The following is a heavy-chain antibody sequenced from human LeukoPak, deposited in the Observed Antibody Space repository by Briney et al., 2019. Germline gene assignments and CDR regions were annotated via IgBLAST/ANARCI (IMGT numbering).Heavy chain of an antibody. CDR1: GFTFSSYG. V-gene: IGHV3-30*02. D-gene: IGHD3-22*01. J-gene: IGHJ3*02. CDR3: ARGVDYYDSSGPDI. CDR2: IRYDGSNK. Sequence: GGSLRLSCAASGFTFSSYGMHWVRQAPGKGLEWVAFIRYDGSNKYYADSVKGRFTISRDNAKNSLYLQMNSLRAEDTAVYYCARGVDYYDSSGPDIWGQGTMVTVSS.